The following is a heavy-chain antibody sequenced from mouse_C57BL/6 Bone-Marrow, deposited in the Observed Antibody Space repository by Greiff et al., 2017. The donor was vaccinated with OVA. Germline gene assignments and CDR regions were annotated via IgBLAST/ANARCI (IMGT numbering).Heavy chain of an antibody. Sequence: VQLQQSGPELVKPGASVKISCKASGYTFTDYYMNWVKQSHGKSLEWIGDINPNNGGTSYNQKFKGKATLTVDKSSSTAYVELRSLTSEDSAVYYCAGYFDYWGQGTTLTVSS. CDR2: INPNNGGT. CDR3: AGYFDY. V-gene: IGHV1-26*01. J-gene: IGHJ2*01. CDR1: GYTFTDYY.